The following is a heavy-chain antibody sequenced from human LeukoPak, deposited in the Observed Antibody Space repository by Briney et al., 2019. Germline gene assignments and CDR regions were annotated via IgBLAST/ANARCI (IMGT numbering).Heavy chain of an antibody. D-gene: IGHD3-16*01. V-gene: IGHV4-38-2*02. CDR2: IYHSGST. J-gene: IGHJ4*02. CDR1: GYSISSGYY. CDR3: AREGGSLGYYFDY. Sequence: SETLSLTCTVSGYSISSGYYWGWIRQPPGKGLEWIGSIYHSGSTYYNPSLKSRVTISVDTSKNQFSLKLSSVTAADTAVYYCAREGGSLGYYFDYWGQGTLVTVSS.